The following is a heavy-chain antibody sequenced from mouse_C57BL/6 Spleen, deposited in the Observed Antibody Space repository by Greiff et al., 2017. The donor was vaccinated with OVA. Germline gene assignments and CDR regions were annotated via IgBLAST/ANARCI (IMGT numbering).Heavy chain of an antibody. Sequence: QVQLQQPGAELVRPGSSVKLSCKASGYTFTSYWMDWVKQRPGQGLEWIGKIYPSDSETHYNQKFKDKATLTVDKSSSTAYMQLSSLTSEDSAVYYCARGYGNYAGFAYWGQGTLVTVSA. V-gene: IGHV1-61*01. CDR3: ARGYGNYAGFAY. J-gene: IGHJ3*01. CDR2: IYPSDSET. CDR1: GYTFTSYW. D-gene: IGHD2-1*01.